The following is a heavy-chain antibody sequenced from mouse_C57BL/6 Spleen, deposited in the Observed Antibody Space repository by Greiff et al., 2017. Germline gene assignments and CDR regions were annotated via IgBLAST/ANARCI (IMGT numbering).Heavy chain of an antibody. CDR2: ISSGSRTI. J-gene: IGHJ1*03. D-gene: IGHD6-1*01. V-gene: IGHV5-17*01. CDR3: ARFLSNGCFDV. CDR1: GFTFSDYG. Sequence: DVHLVESGGGLVKPGGSLKLSCAASGFTFSDYGMHWVRQAPEKGLEWVAYISSGSRTIYYADTVKGRFTISRDNSKNTLFLQITSLRSEYTAMYYCARFLSNGCFDVWGTGTTVTVSS.